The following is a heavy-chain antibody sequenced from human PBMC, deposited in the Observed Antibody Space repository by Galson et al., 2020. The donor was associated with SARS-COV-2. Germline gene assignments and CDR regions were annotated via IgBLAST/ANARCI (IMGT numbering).Heavy chain of an antibody. CDR2: IWYDGSNK. CDR3: ARDRLRSFTTLGGMDV. D-gene: IGHD3-3*01. V-gene: IGHV3-33*01. Sequence: TGGSLILSCAASGFTFSTYGMHWVRQAPGKGLESVALIWYDGSNKYYADSVKGRFTISRDNSKNTVYLQMNSLGAEDTAVYYCARDRLRSFTTLGGMDVWGQGTTVTVSS. CDR1: GFTFSTYG. J-gene: IGHJ6*02.